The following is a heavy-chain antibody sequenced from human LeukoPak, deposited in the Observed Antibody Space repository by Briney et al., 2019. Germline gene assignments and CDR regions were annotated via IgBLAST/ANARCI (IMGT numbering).Heavy chain of an antibody. CDR3: ARAPDYGDYQDAFDI. CDR1: GFTFSSYD. CDR2: VGTAGDT. J-gene: IGHJ3*02. V-gene: IGHV3-13*01. D-gene: IGHD4-17*01. Sequence: GGSLRLSCAASGFTFSSYDMHWVRQAAGKGLEWVSAVGTAGDTYYPGAVKGRFTISRENAKNSWYLQMNSLRAGDTAVYYCARAPDYGDYQDAFDIWGQGTMVTVSS.